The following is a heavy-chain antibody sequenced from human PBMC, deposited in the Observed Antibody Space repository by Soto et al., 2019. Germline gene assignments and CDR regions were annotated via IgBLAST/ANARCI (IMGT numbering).Heavy chain of an antibody. D-gene: IGHD2-8*01. V-gene: IGHV4-39*01. CDR3: ARHECNGNVWPLDY. CDR1: GDSIGTTNSY. J-gene: IGHJ4*02. Sequence: QVQLLESGPGLVKPSETLSLTCTVSGDSIGTTNSYWAWIRQSPGKGLEWIGNIHYSGSTYYMPSLRCRVTLSVDTSKNQFALRLTSVTAEDTAVYYCARHECNGNVWPLDYWGQGILVTVSS. CDR2: IHYSGST.